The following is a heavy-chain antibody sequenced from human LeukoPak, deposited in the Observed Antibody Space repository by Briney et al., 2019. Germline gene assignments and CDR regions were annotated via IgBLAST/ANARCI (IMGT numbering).Heavy chain of an antibody. CDR3: AREIDYFFDY. CDR2: IYYSGSA. D-gene: IGHD4/OR15-4a*01. V-gene: IGHV4-30-4*08. J-gene: IGHJ4*02. Sequence: SETLSLTCTVSGGSISSGVYYWRWIRQPPGKGLEWIGYIYYSGSAYYSPSLKSRVTISVDTSKNQFSLKLSSVTASDTAVYYCAREIDYFFDYWGQGTLVTVSS. CDR1: GGSISSGVYY.